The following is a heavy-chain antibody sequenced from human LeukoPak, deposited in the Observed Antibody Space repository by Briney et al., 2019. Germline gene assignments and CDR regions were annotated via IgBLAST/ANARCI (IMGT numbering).Heavy chain of an antibody. D-gene: IGHD7-27*01. V-gene: IGHV3-23*01. CDR1: GFTFSSYD. J-gene: IGHJ4*02. CDR3: ASGPYWGH. CDR2: ISGSGGST. Sequence: GGSLRLSCAASGFTFSSYDMSWVRQAPGKGLEWVSGISGSGGSTYYADSVKDRFTISRDNSKNTLYLQMNTLRAEDTAIYYCASGPYWGHWGQGTLVTVSS.